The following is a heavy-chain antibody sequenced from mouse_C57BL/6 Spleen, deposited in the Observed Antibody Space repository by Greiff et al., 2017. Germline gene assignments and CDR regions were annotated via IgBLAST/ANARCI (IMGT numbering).Heavy chain of an antibody. CDR2: IYPGDGDT. Sequence: VQLQQSGPELVKPGASVKISCKASGYAFSSSWMNWVKQRPGKGLEWIGRIYPGDGDTNYNGKFKGKATLTADKSSSTAYMQLSSLTSEDSAGYFCAKGIYDGYYDWFAYWGQGTLVTVSA. V-gene: IGHV1-82*01. J-gene: IGHJ3*01. CDR1: GYAFSSSW. CDR3: AKGIYDGYYDWFAY. D-gene: IGHD2-3*01.